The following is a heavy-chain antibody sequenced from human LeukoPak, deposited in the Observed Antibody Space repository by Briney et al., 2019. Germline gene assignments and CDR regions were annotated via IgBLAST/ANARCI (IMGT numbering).Heavy chain of an antibody. J-gene: IGHJ4*02. CDR2: IKQDGSER. V-gene: IGHV3-7*01. CDR3: ASSRAALGVD. Sequence: GGSLRLSCAASGLTFSTYWMNWVRQTPGKGLEWVANIKQDGSERYYVDSVKGRFTISRDNAKNSLYPQMNSLRAEDTAVYYCASSRAALGVDWGQGTLVTVSS. D-gene: IGHD6-6*01. CDR1: GLTFSTYW.